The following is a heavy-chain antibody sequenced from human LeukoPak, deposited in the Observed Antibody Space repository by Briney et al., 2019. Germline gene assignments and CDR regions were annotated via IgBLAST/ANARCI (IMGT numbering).Heavy chain of an antibody. Sequence: SETLSLTCTVSGDSISSSYWSWIRQPPGKGLEWIGYIYFTGITNYNPSLRSRVTMSLDTSKNQFSLKLNSVTAADTAVYYCARSSGAFDYWGQGALVTVSS. CDR2: IYFTGIT. CDR3: ARSSGAFDY. J-gene: IGHJ4*02. CDR1: GDSISSSY. V-gene: IGHV4-59*01.